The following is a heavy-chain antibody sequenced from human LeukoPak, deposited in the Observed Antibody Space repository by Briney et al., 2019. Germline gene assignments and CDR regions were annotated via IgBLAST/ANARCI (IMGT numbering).Heavy chain of an antibody. CDR1: GYTFTSYG. J-gene: IGHJ6*02. V-gene: IGHV1-18*01. Sequence: ASVKVSCKAFGYTFTSYGISWVRQAPGQGLEWMGWISAYNGNTNYAQKLQGRVTMTTDTSTSTAYMELRSLRSDDTAVYYCASYDCSGGSCYRGYGMDVWGQGTTVTVSS. D-gene: IGHD2-15*01. CDR2: ISAYNGNT. CDR3: ASYDCSGGSCYRGYGMDV.